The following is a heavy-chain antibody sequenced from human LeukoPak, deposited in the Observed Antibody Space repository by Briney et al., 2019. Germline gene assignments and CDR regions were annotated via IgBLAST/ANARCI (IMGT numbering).Heavy chain of an antibody. CDR1: GFTFDDYA. CDR3: AKDQADYYDSSGPKGAFDI. J-gene: IGHJ3*02. CDR2: ISWNSGSI. V-gene: IGHV3-9*01. Sequence: PGRSLRLSCAASGFTFDDYAMRWVRQAPGKGLEWVSGISWNSGSIGYADSVKGRFTISRDNAKNSLYLQMNSLRAEDTALYYCAKDQADYYDSSGPKGAFDIWGQGTMVTVSS. D-gene: IGHD3-22*01.